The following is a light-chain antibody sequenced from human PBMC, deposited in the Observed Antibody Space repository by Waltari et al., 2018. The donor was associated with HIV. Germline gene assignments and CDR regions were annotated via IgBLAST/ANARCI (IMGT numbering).Light chain of an antibody. V-gene: IGLV1-44*01. CDR2: SND. CDR1: SSNIGSNT. J-gene: IGLJ2*01. Sequence: QSVLTQPPSTSGTPGQRVTISCSGSSSNIGSNTVNWYQQFPGTAPKLLIYSNDQRPSGVPDRFSAAKCGTSASLAISGLQSEDEGNYYCAAGDDNLDGYVVFGGGTKLTVL. CDR3: AAGDDNLDGYVV.